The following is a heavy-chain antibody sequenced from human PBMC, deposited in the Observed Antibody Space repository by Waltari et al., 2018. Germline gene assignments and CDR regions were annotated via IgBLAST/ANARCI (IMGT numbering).Heavy chain of an antibody. CDR2: ISWNSGSI. CDR1: GFTFDDYA. V-gene: IGHV3-9*01. CDR3: AKDNVRWLEVYYFDY. J-gene: IGHJ4*02. D-gene: IGHD5-12*01. Sequence: EVQLVESGGGLVQPGRSLRLSCAASGFTFDDYAMHWVRQAPGKGLEWVSGISWNSGSICYADSVKGRFTISRDNAKNSLYLQMNSLRAEDTALYYCAKDNVRWLEVYYFDYWGQGTLVTVSS.